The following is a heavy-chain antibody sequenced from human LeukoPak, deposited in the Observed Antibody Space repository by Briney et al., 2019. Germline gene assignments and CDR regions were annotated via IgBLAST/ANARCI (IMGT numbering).Heavy chain of an antibody. CDR2: ISSSSSYI. V-gene: IGHV3-21*01. CDR1: GCTFSSYT. Sequence: PGGSLRLTCATGGCTFSSYTMNWVRQAPGKGLEWVSSISSSSSYIYYADSVKGRFTISRDNAKNSLYLQMNSLRAEDTAVYYCARDPYVAVGCWGQVTLVTVA. J-gene: IGHJ4*02. CDR3: ARDPYVAVGC. D-gene: IGHD3-16*01.